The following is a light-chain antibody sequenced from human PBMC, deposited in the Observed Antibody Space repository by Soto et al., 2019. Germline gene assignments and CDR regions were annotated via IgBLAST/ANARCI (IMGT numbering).Light chain of an antibody. J-gene: IGKJ4*01. V-gene: IGKV1-9*01. Sequence: IQLTQSPSSLSASVGDRVTITCRASQGISSSLAWYQQQPGKAPKLLIYAASTLQSGVPSRFSGIASWSDFTLTIGSLQTEDFATYYGQQRKSLPLSFGGGTTVEIK. CDR3: QQRKSLPLS. CDR2: AAS. CDR1: QGISSS.